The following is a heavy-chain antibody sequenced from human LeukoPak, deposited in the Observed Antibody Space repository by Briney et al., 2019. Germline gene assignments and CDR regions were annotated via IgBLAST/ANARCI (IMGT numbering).Heavy chain of an antibody. Sequence: PSGTLSLTCGVSGGSISNTNWWGWVRQPPGQGLERIGEISLTGLTNYNPSLESRVSVSLDKSKNQLSLNLTSVTAADTAVYYCSRENGAFSPFGYWGQGTLVTVPS. V-gene: IGHV4-4*02. CDR1: GGSISNTNW. D-gene: IGHD2-8*01. CDR3: SRENGAFSPFGY. CDR2: ISLTGLT. J-gene: IGHJ4*02.